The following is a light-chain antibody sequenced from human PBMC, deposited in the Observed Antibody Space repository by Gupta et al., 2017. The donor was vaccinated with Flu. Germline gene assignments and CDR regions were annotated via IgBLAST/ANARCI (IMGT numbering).Light chain of an antibody. Sequence: ITISCTGTSRDVGGYNYVTWYQKHPGNHPKRMKYDVSNRRYGVSNRVSGSKAGNTASLTISGLGAEDEDDDECSYATSSSTDVGGNGTKV. CDR1: SRDVGGYNY. CDR3: SYATSSSTDV. J-gene: IGLJ1*01. CDR2: DVS. V-gene: IGLV2-14*04.